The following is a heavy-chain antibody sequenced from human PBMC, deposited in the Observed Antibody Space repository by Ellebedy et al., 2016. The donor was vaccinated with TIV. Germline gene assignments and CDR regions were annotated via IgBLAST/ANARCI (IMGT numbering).Heavy chain of an antibody. Sequence: GESLKISCAASGFTFSDYAMHWVRQAPGKGLEWVTLISVDGSKEYYADSVKGRFTVSRDNSKNTLYLQMNSLRTEDTAVHYCAREENSGWDWVGKYWGQGALVTVSS. CDR2: ISVDGSKE. CDR3: AREENSGWDWVGKY. CDR1: GFTFSDYA. J-gene: IGHJ4*02. D-gene: IGHD3-22*01. V-gene: IGHV3-30-3*01.